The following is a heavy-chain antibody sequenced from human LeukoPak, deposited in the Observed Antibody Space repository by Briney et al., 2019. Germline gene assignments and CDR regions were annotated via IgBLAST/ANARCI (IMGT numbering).Heavy chain of an antibody. J-gene: IGHJ4*02. CDR1: GFTFSSYA. Sequence: QPGGSLRLSCAASGFTFSSYAMSWVRQAPGKGLEWVSTISASGGNTFYADSVKGRFTISRHNSKNTLHLQMNSLRAEDTAVYYCAKDGRVEQQLYYFDYWGQGALVTVSS. CDR3: AKDGRVEQQLYYFDY. V-gene: IGHV3-23*01. CDR2: ISASGGNT. D-gene: IGHD6-13*01.